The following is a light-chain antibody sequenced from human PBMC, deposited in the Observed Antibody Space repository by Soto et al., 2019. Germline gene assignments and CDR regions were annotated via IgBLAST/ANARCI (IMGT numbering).Light chain of an antibody. CDR1: SSDVGGSKY. CDR2: DVS. CDR3: SSFGGSSTL. V-gene: IGLV2-14*01. J-gene: IGLJ2*01. Sequence: QSALTQPASVSGSPGQSITISCTGTSSDVGGSKYVSWYQQHPGEAPKLMIYDVSYRPSGISNRFSGSKSGNPASLTISGLQAEDEADYFCSSFGGSSTLFGGGTQLTVL.